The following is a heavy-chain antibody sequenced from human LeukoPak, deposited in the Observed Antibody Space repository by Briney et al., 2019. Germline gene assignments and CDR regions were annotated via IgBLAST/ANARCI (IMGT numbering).Heavy chain of an antibody. V-gene: IGHV4-39*07. D-gene: IGHD3-3*01. CDR2: IYDSGST. CDR3: ARGPYDFWSGYYPNWFDP. CDR1: GVSIRSSYYY. Sequence: SETLSLTCTVSGVSIRSSYYYWGWIRQPPGKGLEWIGSIYDSGSTYYNPSLKSRVTISVDTSKNQFSLKLSSVTAADTAVYYCARGPYDFWSGYYPNWFDPWGQGTLVTVSS. J-gene: IGHJ5*02.